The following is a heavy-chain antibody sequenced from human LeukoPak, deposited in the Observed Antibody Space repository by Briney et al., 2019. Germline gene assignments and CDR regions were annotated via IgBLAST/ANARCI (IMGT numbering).Heavy chain of an antibody. CDR1: GGSISSYY. CDR3: ASKPVWGGVDY. V-gene: IGHV4-59*01. CDR2: IYYSGST. Sequence: PSETLSLTCTVSGGSISSYYWSWIRQPPGKGLEWIGYIYYSGSTNYNPSLKSRVTISVDTSKNQFSLKLSSVTAADTALYYCASKPVWGGVDYWGQGTLVTVSS. D-gene: IGHD3-16*01. J-gene: IGHJ4*02.